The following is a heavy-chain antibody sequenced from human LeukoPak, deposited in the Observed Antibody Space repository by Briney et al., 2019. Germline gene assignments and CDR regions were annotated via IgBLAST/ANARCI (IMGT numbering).Heavy chain of an antibody. CDR2: INPNSGGT. Sequence: ASVKVSCKASGYTFTGYYMHWVRQAPGQGLEWMGWINPNSGGTNYAQKFQGRVTMTRDTSISTAYMELSRLRSDDTAVYYCARDPPGHDYGDPWGRGTLVTVSS. D-gene: IGHD4-17*01. CDR1: GYTFTGYY. CDR3: ARDPPGHDYGDP. V-gene: IGHV1-2*02. J-gene: IGHJ5*02.